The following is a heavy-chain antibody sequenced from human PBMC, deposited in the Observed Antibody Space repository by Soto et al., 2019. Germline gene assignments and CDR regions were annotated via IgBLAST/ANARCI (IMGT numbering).Heavy chain of an antibody. V-gene: IGHV4-30-4*01. CDR3: ARAHRDLQQLVQYYYGMNV. CDR1: GGSISSGDYY. D-gene: IGHD6-13*01. Sequence: QVQLQESGPGLVKPSQTLSLTCTVSGGSISSGDYYWSWIRQPPGKGLEWIGYIAYSGSTYYNPCLKSRVSISVDTSKNQFSLKLSSVTAADSAVYYCARAHRDLQQLVQYYYGMNVWGQGTTVTVSS. J-gene: IGHJ6*02. CDR2: IAYSGST.